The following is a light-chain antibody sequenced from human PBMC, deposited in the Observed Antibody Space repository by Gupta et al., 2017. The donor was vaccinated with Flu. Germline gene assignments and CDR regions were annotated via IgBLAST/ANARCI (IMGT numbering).Light chain of an antibody. CDR3: QQGNRWPLT. J-gene: IGKJ4*01. V-gene: IGKV3-11*01. Sequence: PATLSLSPGERGTVSGRACQSIGNHVGWYQQKPGQAPRLLVFDASNRATGIPARFSGSGPGTHFTLTISSREPEDFAVYYCQQGNRWPLTFGGGTMVQIK. CDR1: QSIGNH. CDR2: DAS.